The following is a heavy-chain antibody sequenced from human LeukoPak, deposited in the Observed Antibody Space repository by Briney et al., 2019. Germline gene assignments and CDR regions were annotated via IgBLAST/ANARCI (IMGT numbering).Heavy chain of an antibody. V-gene: IGHV3-33*01. Sequence: GGSLRLSCAASGFTFSSYGMHWVRQAPGKGLEWVAVIWNDGSNKYYADSVKGRFTISRDNSKNTLYVQMNSLRAEDTAVYYCARERYGSSYFDSWGQGTLVTVSS. CDR1: GFTFSSYG. CDR3: ARERYGSSYFDS. J-gene: IGHJ4*02. D-gene: IGHD5-24*01. CDR2: IWNDGSNK.